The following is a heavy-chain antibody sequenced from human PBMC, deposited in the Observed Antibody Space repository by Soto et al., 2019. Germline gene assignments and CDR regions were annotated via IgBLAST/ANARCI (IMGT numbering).Heavy chain of an antibody. CDR2: ISGRGGST. Sequence: GGSLRLSCAASGFTFSSYAMSWVRQAPGKGLEWVSAISGRGGSTYYADSVKGRFTISRDNSKNTLYLQMNSLRAEDTAVYYCAKEGGYWSSTSCYPFDYWGRGTLVTVSS. CDR3: AKEGGYWSSTSCYPFDY. V-gene: IGHV3-23*01. J-gene: IGHJ4*02. CDR1: GFTFSSYA. D-gene: IGHD2-2*01.